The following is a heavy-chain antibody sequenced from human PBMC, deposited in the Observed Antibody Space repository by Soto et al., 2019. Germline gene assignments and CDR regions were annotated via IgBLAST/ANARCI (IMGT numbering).Heavy chain of an antibody. V-gene: IGHV4-59*01. Sequence: SETLSLTCTVSGGSISSYYWSWIRQPPGKGLEWIGYIYYNGSTNYNPSLKSRVTISVDASKNQFSLKLNSVTAADTAVYSCARGSNWHNWFDPWGQGTQVSVSS. D-gene: IGHD3-10*01. CDR1: GGSISSYY. CDR3: ARGSNWHNWFDP. J-gene: IGHJ5*02. CDR2: IYYNGST.